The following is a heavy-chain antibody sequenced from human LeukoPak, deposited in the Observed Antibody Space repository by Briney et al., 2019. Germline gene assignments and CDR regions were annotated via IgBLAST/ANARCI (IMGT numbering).Heavy chain of an antibody. V-gene: IGHV3-48*04. CDR2: ISSSSSTI. D-gene: IGHD3-10*01. CDR1: GFTFSSYA. CDR3: ARDYPTAGVNAFDI. Sequence: GGSLRLSCAASGFTFSSYAMNWVRQAPGKGLEWVSYISSSSSTIYYADSVKGRFTISRDNAKNSLYLQMNSLRTEDTAFFYRARDYPTAGVNAFDIWGQGTLVTVSS. J-gene: IGHJ3*02.